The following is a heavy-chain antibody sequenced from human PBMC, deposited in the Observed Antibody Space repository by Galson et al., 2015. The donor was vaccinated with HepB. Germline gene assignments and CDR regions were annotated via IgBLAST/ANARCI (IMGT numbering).Heavy chain of an antibody. Sequence: SVKVSCKASGYTFTSYYMHWVRQAPGQGLEWMGIINPSGGSTSYAQKFQGRVTMTRDTSTSTVYMELSSLRSEDTAVYYCAREPPIRLGVVVPAADRSGWFDPWGQGTLVTVSS. J-gene: IGHJ5*02. CDR3: AREPPIRLGVVVPAADRSGWFDP. D-gene: IGHD2-2*01. CDR1: GYTFTSYY. V-gene: IGHV1-46*03. CDR2: INPSGGST.